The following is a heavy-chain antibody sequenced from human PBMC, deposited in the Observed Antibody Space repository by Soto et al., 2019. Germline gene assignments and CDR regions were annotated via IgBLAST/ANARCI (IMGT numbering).Heavy chain of an antibody. CDR2: IKQDGSEK. CDR3: ARDAIDYYDSSGYYQADYYYYYGMDV. Sequence: GGSLRLSCSGSGFTFSSYWMSWVRQAPGKGLEWVANIKQDGSEKYYVDSVKGRFTISRDNAKNSLYLQMNSLRAEDTAVYYCARDAIDYYDSSGYYQADYYYYYGMDVWGQGTTVTVSS. J-gene: IGHJ6*02. CDR1: GFTFSSYW. D-gene: IGHD3-22*01. V-gene: IGHV3-7*03.